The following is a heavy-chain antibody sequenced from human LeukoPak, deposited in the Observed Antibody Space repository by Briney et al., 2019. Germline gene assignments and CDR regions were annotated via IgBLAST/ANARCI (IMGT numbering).Heavy chain of an antibody. D-gene: IGHD2/OR15-2a*01. CDR1: GYSISSGYY. CDR3: ARVASTSGLTLYDAFDI. Sequence: SETLSLTCTVSGYSISSGYYWGWIRQPPGKGLEWIGSIYHGGSTYYNPSLKSRVTISVDTSKNQFSLKLNSVTAADTAVYYCARVASTSGLTLYDAFDIWGQGTMVTVSS. V-gene: IGHV4-38-2*02. CDR2: IYHGGST. J-gene: IGHJ3*02.